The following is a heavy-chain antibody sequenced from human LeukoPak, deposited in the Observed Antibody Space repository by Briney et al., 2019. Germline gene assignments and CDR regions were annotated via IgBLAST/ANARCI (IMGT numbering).Heavy chain of an antibody. J-gene: IGHJ3*02. CDR1: GYIFTHYW. V-gene: IGHV5-51*01. Sequence: AESLKISCKGSGYIFTHYWIGWVRQMPGKGLEWMGIINPADSYTRYSPSFQGQVLISADKSISTAYLHWGSLKASDAAMYFCARRRSSTSDAVDIWGQGTMVTVS. CDR3: ARRRSSTSDAVDI. CDR2: INPADSYT.